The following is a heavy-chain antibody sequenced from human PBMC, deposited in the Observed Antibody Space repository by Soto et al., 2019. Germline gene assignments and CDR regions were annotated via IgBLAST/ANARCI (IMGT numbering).Heavy chain of an antibody. CDR1: GYTFTSYG. V-gene: IGHV1-18*01. CDR2: ISAYNGNT. CDR3: ARSMVRGVITFNWFDP. Sequence: ASVKVSCKASGYTFTSYGISWVRQAPGQGLEWMGWISAYNGNTNYAQKLQGRVTMTTDTSTSTAYMELRSLRSDDTAVYYCARSMVRGVITFNWFDPWGQGTLVTVSS. D-gene: IGHD3-10*01. J-gene: IGHJ5*02.